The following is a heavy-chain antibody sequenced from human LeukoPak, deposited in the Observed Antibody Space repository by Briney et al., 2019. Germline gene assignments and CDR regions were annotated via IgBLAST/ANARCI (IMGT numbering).Heavy chain of an antibody. Sequence: ASVKASCKASGYTFSGYYMHWVRQAPGQGLEWMGWINPNNSDINYAQKFQGRVTMTRDTSISTAYMELSRLTSDDTAVYYCARQITGYFDSWGQGTLVTVSS. D-gene: IGHD3-9*01. CDR2: INPNNSDI. J-gene: IGHJ4*02. CDR3: ARQITGYFDS. CDR1: GYTFSGYY. V-gene: IGHV1-2*02.